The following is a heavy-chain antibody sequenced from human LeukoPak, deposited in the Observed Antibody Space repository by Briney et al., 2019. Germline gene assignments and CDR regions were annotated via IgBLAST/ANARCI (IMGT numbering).Heavy chain of an antibody. CDR1: GFNFNTYS. J-gene: IGHJ5*02. V-gene: IGHV3-48*02. Sequence: GGSLRLSCAASGFNFNTYSMNWVRQAPGKGLEWVSYISSSSNRIYYADSVKGRFTISRDNAKNSLYLQMNSLRDEDTAVYYCARGGDLDAWGQGTLVTVSS. D-gene: IGHD2-21*02. CDR2: ISSSSNRI. CDR3: ARGGDLDA.